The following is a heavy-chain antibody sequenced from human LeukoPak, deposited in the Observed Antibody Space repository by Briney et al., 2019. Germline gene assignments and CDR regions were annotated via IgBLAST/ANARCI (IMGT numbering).Heavy chain of an antibody. V-gene: IGHV4-34*01. CDR1: GGSFSGYY. CDR2: INHSGST. J-gene: IGHJ4*02. Sequence: SETLSLTCAVYGGSFSGYYWSWIRQPPGKGLEWIGEINHSGSTNYNPSLKSRVTISVDTSKNQFSLKLSSVTAADTAVYYCARLLATDQRDYWGQGTLVTVSS. D-gene: IGHD5-12*01. CDR3: ARLLATDQRDY.